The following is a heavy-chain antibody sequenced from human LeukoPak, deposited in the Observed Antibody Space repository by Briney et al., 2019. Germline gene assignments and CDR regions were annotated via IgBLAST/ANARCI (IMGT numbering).Heavy chain of an antibody. Sequence: GGSLRLSCAASGFTFSSYAMCWVRQAPGKGLEWVSSISASGESTYNADSVRGRFTISRDNSKNTLYLQLNSLRAEDTAVYYCAKISGIPAGSDYYFEYWGQGTLVTVSS. CDR3: AKISGIPAGSDYYFEY. D-gene: IGHD6-13*01. CDR1: GFTFSSYA. CDR2: ISASGEST. J-gene: IGHJ4*02. V-gene: IGHV3-23*01.